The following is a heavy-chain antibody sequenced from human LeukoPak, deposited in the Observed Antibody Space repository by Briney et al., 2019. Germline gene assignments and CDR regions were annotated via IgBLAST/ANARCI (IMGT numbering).Heavy chain of an antibody. Sequence: SETLSLTCTVSGGSIHSYWSWFRQPPRHGLEWIGRISGSGTITYNPALQSRLTISIDTSKNQFSLKLMSVTAADTAVYYCARDSGTTGEVKFDPWGQGTLVTVSS. V-gene: IGHV4-4*07. D-gene: IGHD3-10*01. J-gene: IGHJ5*02. CDR3: ARDSGTTGEVKFDP. CDR2: ISGSGTI. CDR1: GGSIHSY.